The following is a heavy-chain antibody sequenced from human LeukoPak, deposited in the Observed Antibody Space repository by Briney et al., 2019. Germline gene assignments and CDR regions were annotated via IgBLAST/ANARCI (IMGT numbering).Heavy chain of an antibody. CDR2: IRYDGINK. J-gene: IGHJ4*02. V-gene: IGHV3-30*02. D-gene: IGHD3-22*01. CDR1: GITFSSYG. Sequence: PGGSLRLSCAASGITFSSYGMHWVRQAPGKGLEWVAFIRYDGINKYYADSVKGRFTISRDNSKNTLYLQMNSLRAEDTAVYYCAKDRLGRSGGYYWDYWGQGTLVTVSS. CDR3: AKDRLGRSGGYYWDY.